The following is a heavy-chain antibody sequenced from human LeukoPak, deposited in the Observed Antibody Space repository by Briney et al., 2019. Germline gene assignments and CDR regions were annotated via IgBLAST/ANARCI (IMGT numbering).Heavy chain of an antibody. Sequence: SETLSLTCTVSGGSIHSYWSWIRQPAGKGLEWIGRISGSGTITYNPALQSRLTISIDTSKNQFSLKLMSVTAADTAVYYCASAVQTYYYYYMDVWGKGTTVTVSS. CDR3: ASAVQTYYYYYMDV. CDR1: GGSIHSY. CDR2: ISGSGTI. V-gene: IGHV4-4*07. D-gene: IGHD6-19*01. J-gene: IGHJ6*03.